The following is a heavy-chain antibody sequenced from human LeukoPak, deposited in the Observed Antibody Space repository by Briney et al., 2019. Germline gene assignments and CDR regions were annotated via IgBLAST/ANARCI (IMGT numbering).Heavy chain of an antibody. D-gene: IGHD3-16*01. CDR1: GYTFTSYA. CDR3: ARGGDKLDY. CDR2: INTYNGNT. V-gene: IGHV1-18*01. J-gene: IGHJ4*02. Sequence: ASVKVSCKASGYTFTSYAINWVRQAPGLGLEWMGWINTYNGNTNYAQKLQGRVTMTTDTSSSTAYMELRSLRSDDTAVYYCARGGDKLDYWGQGTLVTVSS.